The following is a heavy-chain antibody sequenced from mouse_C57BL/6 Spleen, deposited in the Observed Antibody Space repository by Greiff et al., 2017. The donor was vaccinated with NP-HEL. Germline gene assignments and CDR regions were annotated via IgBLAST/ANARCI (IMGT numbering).Heavy chain of an antibody. CDR1: GYTFTSYG. J-gene: IGHJ4*01. CDR2: IYPRSGNT. Sequence: QVQLKQSGAELARPGASVKLSCKASGYTFTSYGISWVKQRTGQGLEWIGEIYPRSGNTYYNEKFKGKATLTADKSSSTAYMELRSLTSEDSAVYFCARSHAHGGYYAMDYWGQGTSVTVSS. CDR3: ARSHAHGGYYAMDY. V-gene: IGHV1-81*01.